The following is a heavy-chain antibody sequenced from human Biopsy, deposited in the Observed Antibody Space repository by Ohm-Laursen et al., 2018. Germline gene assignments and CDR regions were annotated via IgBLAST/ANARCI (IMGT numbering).Heavy chain of an antibody. CDR1: GNSFTSYY. D-gene: IGHD6-19*01. CDR2: INPSGSTT. Sequence: ASVKASCKASGNSFTSYYMHWVRQAPGQGLEWMGIINPSGSTTSYPQIFQGRVTMTRDTSKSTVYMELSSLRSADTAVYFCARNTGWYGDLYYFDYWGQGTLVTVSS. CDR3: ARNTGWYGDLYYFDY. V-gene: IGHV1-46*01. J-gene: IGHJ4*02.